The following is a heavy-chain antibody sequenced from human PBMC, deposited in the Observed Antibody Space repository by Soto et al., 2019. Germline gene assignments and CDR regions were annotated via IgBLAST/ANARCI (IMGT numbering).Heavy chain of an antibody. V-gene: IGHV1-18*01. CDR3: ARGRYGDY. CDR2: ISAHNGNT. Sequence: QVHLVQSGAEVKKPGASVKVSCNGSGYDFTTYGITWVRQAPGQGLEWMAWISAHNGNTDSAQKLQGRVTVTRDTSTSTAYMELRSLRADDTAMYYCARGRYGDYWGQGALVTVSS. J-gene: IGHJ4*02. CDR1: GYDFTTYG. D-gene: IGHD1-1*01.